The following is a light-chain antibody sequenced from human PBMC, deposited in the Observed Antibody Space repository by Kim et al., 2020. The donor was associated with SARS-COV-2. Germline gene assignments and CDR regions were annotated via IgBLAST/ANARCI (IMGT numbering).Light chain of an antibody. CDR2: QDS. CDR1: KLGDKY. Sequence: SVSPGQTASITCSGDKLGDKYACWYQQKPGQSPVLVSYQDSKRPSGSHERFSGSNSGNTATLTISGTQAMDEADYYCQAWDSSTVVFGGGTQLTVL. J-gene: IGLJ2*01. CDR3: QAWDSSTVV. V-gene: IGLV3-1*01.